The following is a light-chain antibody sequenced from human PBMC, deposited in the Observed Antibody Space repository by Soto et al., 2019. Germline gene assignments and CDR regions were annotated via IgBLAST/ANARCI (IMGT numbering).Light chain of an antibody. Sequence: QSVLTQPPSASGTPGQRVTISCSGSSSNIGSNTVNWYQQLPGTAPKLLIYSNNQRPSGVPDRFSDSKSGTSASLAISGLQSEDEADYYCVAWDDSLNGPVFGGGTKLTVL. J-gene: IGLJ2*01. CDR3: VAWDDSLNGPV. CDR1: SSNIGSNT. CDR2: SNN. V-gene: IGLV1-44*01.